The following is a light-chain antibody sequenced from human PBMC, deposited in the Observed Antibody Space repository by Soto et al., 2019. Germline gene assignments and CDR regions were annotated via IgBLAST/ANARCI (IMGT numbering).Light chain of an antibody. CDR3: MQAFQSPPT. CDR1: QSLLESNGYNY. Sequence: EIVMTQAPLSLSVTPGESASISCRSSQSLLESNGYNYLDWYLQKPGHSPQLLIYMGSNRSSGVPDRFSGSGSGTDFTLKISKVEAGDVGVYYCMQAFQSPPTFGQGTKV. J-gene: IGKJ1*01. CDR2: MGS. V-gene: IGKV2-28*01.